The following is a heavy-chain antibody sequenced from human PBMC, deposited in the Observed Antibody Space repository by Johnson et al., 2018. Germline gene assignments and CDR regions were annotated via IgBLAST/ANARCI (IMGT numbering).Heavy chain of an antibody. CDR3: ARLWAYCGGDCLDAFDI. Sequence: LGQAGGGLAQPGRSLTLCCAGSGFTFDDYGMYWVRQTPGKGLEWVSSIRWHSGRIGYAESVKGRSPISTDNAKNSLYLQMNCLRDEDTALYYCARLWAYCGGDCLDAFDIWGQGTMVTVSS. CDR2: IRWHSGRI. CDR1: GFTFDDYG. J-gene: IGHJ3*02. V-gene: IGHV3-9*01. D-gene: IGHD2-21*02.